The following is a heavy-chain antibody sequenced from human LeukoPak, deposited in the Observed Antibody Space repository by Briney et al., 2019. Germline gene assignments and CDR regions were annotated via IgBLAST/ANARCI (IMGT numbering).Heavy chain of an antibody. J-gene: IGHJ4*02. CDR2: INPSGGST. D-gene: IGHD2-2*01. CDR3: ARDRSELLGDCTITSCFHLDY. CDR1: GYTYTGYY. Sequence: GAVSVSCKASGYTYTGYYMHWVRQAPGRGGEGGGIINPSGGSTSYAQKFQCRVTMTRDTSTSTVYMELSSLRSEDTAVYYCARDRSELLGDCTITSCFHLDYWGQGTLVTVSS. V-gene: IGHV1-46*01.